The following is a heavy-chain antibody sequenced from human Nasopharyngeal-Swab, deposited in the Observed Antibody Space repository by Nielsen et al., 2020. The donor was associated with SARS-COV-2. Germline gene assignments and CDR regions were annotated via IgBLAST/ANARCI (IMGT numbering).Heavy chain of an antibody. V-gene: IGHV4-31*03. Sequence: LRPSCTVSGASISSGGYYWSWNRKHPGKGLEWIGYIYYSGSTYYNSSLKGRVTISVDPSKNQFSLKLSSVTAADTAVYYCTRAGTPARRFDYWGQGTLVTVSS. D-gene: IGHD2-2*01. CDR1: GASISSGGYY. J-gene: IGHJ4*02. CDR3: TRAGTPARRFDY. CDR2: IYYSGST.